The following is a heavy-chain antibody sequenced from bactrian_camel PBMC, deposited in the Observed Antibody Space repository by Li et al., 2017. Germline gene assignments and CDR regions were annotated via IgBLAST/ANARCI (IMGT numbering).Heavy chain of an antibody. CDR1: GSTWNGLC. V-gene: IGHV3S57*01. Sequence: VQLVESGGGSVQAGGSLKLSCAISGSTWNGLCMGWFRQAPGKEREGVASIGSDGTSRYADSVKGRFTISRDNAKNTLYLQMNSLKPEDTATYYCAADLVTDEPSLVEREYYYWGQGTQVTVS. D-gene: IGHD1*01. CDR3: AADLVTDEPSLVEREYYY. CDR2: IGSDGTS. J-gene: IGHJ4*01.